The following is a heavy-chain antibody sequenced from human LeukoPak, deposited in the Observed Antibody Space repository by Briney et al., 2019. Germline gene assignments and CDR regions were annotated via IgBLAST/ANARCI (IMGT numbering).Heavy chain of an antibody. CDR1: GFTFSSFG. Sequence: GRSLRLSCAASGFTFSSFGMSWVRQAPGKGLEWVSAISSTGGTAYYADSVKGRFTISRDNSKNTLYLQMNSLRAEDTALYYCARSLTGYDYWGQGTLVSVSS. V-gene: IGHV3-23*01. CDR2: ISSTGGTA. CDR3: ARSLTGYDY. D-gene: IGHD3-9*01. J-gene: IGHJ4*02.